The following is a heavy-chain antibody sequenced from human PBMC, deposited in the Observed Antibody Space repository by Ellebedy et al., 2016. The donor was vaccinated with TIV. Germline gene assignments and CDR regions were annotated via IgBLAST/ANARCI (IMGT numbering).Heavy chain of an antibody. CDR1: GFTFSDYS. V-gene: IGHV3-11*04. CDR2: ISSSGSTI. J-gene: IGHJ4*02. CDR3: VRGGDGHNPQQLDY. D-gene: IGHD5-24*01. Sequence: PGGSLRLSCAASGFTFSDYSMNWIRQTPGKGLEWVSYISSSGSTIYYADSVKGRFTISRDNAKNSLYLQMSSLRAEDTAVYYCVRGGDGHNPQQLDYWGQGTLVTVSS.